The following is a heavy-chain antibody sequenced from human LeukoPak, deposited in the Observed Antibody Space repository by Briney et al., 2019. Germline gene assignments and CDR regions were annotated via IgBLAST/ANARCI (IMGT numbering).Heavy chain of an antibody. CDR3: ARDHAEQLKFKYYFDY. V-gene: IGHV1-18*01. J-gene: IGHJ4*02. CDR1: GYTFTSYG. CDR2: ISAYNGNT. D-gene: IGHD5-18*01. Sequence: ASVKVSCKASGYTFTSYGISWVRQAPGQGLEWMGWISAYNGNTNYAQKLQGRVTMTTDTSTSTAYMELRSLRSDDTAVYYCARDHAEQLKFKYYFDYWGQGTLVTVSS.